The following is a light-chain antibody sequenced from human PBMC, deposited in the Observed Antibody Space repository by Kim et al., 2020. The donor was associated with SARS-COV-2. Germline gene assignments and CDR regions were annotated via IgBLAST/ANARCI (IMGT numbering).Light chain of an antibody. CDR2: QDT. V-gene: IGLV3-1*01. CDR3: HVWDSTTTV. CDR1: RLGYKY. Sequence: SYELTQPPSVSVSPGQTASITCSGDRLGYKYVCWYQQKPGQSPVVVIYQDTKRPSGIPERFSGSNSGNTATLTISGTQAMDEADYYCHVWDSTTTVFGGGTQLTVL. J-gene: IGLJ2*01.